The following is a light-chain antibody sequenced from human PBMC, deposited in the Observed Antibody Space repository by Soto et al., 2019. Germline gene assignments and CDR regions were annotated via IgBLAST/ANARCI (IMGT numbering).Light chain of an antibody. J-gene: IGLJ3*02. CDR2: EVS. V-gene: IGLV2-11*01. CDR1: SSDVGGYNY. CDR3: CSYAGSYTLGV. Sequence: QSALTQPASVSGSPGQSITISCTGTSSDVGGYNYVSWYQQHPGKAPKLMIYEVSNRPSGVPDRFSGSKSGNTASLTISGLQAEDEADYFCCSYAGSYTLGVFGGGTQLTVL.